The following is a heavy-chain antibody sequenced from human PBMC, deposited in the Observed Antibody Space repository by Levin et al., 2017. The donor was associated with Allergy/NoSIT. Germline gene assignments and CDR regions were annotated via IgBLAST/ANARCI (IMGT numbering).Heavy chain of an antibody. J-gene: IGHJ4*02. CDR1: GGSISSGGYY. CDR2: IYYSGST. V-gene: IGHV4-31*03. Sequence: SQTLSLTCTVSGGSISSGGYYWSWIRQHPGKGLEWIGYIYYSGSTYYNPSLKSRVTISVDTSKNQFSLKLSSVTAADTAVYYCARDGAAATPYFDYWGQGTLVTVSS. D-gene: IGHD6-25*01. CDR3: ARDGAAATPYFDY.